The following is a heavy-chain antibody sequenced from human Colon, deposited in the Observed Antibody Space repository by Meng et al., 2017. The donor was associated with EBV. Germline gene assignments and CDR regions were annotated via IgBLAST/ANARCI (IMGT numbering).Heavy chain of an antibody. D-gene: IGHD3-10*01. CDR1: CRTFSSNCYY. Sequence: KSAAPLPITCAGFCRTFSSNCYYGEVVRQPPGKGLEWIGAIYHSGITSYNPSLQSRVTMFVDTSKNQFSLMLTSVTATDTAVYYCARRRGGSGRDCWGQGTLVTVSS. V-gene: IGHV4-39*01. CDR2: IYHSGIT. CDR3: ARRRGGSGRDC. J-gene: IGHJ4*02.